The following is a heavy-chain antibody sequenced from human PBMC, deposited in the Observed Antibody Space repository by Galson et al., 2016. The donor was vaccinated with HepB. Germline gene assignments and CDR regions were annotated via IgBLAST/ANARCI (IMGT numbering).Heavy chain of an antibody. Sequence: SVKVSCKASGYSFTSNAIHWVRQAPGQRPEWMGWINAANDITNYSQKFQGRVTFTRDTSASRVYMELSSRRSEDTAVYYCVRGAYTLGWGQGTLVTVSS. CDR3: VRGAYTLG. J-gene: IGHJ4*02. D-gene: IGHD3-16*01. CDR1: GYSFTSNA. V-gene: IGHV1-3*01. CDR2: INAANDIT.